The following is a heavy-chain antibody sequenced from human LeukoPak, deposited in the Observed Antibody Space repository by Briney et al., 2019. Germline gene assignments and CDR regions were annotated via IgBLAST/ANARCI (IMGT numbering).Heavy chain of an antibody. CDR1: GGSISNGDYY. V-gene: IGHV4-30-4*08. J-gene: IGHJ4*02. CDR2: IYHSGGT. CDR3: AGVKCSGGSCYLVDY. D-gene: IGHD2-15*01. Sequence: SQTPSLTCTVSGGSISNGDYYWSWIRQPPGKGLEWIGYIYHSGGTYYNPSLKSRVTISVDTSKNQFSLRLSSVTAADTAVYYCAGVKCSGGSCYLVDYWGQGTPVTVSS.